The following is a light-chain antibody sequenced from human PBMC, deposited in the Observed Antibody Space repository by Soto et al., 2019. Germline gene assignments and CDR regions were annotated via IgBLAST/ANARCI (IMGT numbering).Light chain of an antibody. V-gene: IGLV3-21*01. Sequence: SYELTQPPSVSVAPGKTASISCGGNDIGSKGVHWYQQKPGQAPVLVIYSDTDLPPVITERLSGSNSANLATLTISRVEAGDEADYYCQVWDSGSAHVVFGGGTKVTVL. CDR1: DIGSKG. J-gene: IGLJ2*01. CDR2: SDT. CDR3: QVWDSGSAHVV.